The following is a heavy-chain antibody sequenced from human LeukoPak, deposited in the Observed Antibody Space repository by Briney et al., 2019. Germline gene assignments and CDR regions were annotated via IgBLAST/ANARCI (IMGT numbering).Heavy chain of an antibody. V-gene: IGHV3-33*01. CDR3: ARDLTTWCYFDY. D-gene: IGHD4-11*01. CDR1: GFTFSSYG. CDR2: IWYDGSNK. Sequence: GGSLRLSCAASGFTFSSYGMHWVRQAPGKRLEWVAVIWYDGSNKYYADSVKGRFTISRDNSKNTLYLQMNSLRAEDTAVYYCARDLTTWCYFDYWGQGTLVTVSS. J-gene: IGHJ4*02.